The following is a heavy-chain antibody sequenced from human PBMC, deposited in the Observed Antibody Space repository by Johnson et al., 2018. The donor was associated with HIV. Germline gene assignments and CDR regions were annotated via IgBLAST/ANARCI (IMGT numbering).Heavy chain of an antibody. J-gene: IGHJ3*02. CDR1: GFTFSSFG. V-gene: IGHV3-30*18. Sequence: HVQLVESGGGVVQPGRSLRLSCAASGFTFSSFGMHWVRQAPGKGLEWVAVVSYDGSNEYYADSVKGRFTISRDNSKNSLYLQMNSLRAEDTAVYYCAKSSSSFGAFDIWGQGTVVTVSS. CDR3: AKSSSSFGAFDI. CDR2: VSYDGSNE. D-gene: IGHD6-6*01.